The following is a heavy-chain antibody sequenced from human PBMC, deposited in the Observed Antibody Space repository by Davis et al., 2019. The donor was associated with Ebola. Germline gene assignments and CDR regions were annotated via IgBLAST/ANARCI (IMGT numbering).Heavy chain of an antibody. D-gene: IGHD3-10*01. V-gene: IGHV1-8*01. CDR3: ARGDGRVRGVIVYYYYGMDV. CDR2: MNPNSGNT. J-gene: IGHJ6*04. Sequence: AASVKVSCKASGYTFTSYDINWVRQATGQGLEWMGWMNPNSGNTGYAQKFQGRVTMTRNTSISTAYMELSSLRSEDTAVYYCARGDGRVRGVIVYYYYGMDVWGKGTTVTVSS. CDR1: GYTFTSYD.